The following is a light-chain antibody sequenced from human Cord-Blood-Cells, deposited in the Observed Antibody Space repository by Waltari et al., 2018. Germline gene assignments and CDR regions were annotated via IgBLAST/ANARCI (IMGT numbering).Light chain of an antibody. J-gene: IGKJ1*01. CDR2: DAS. CDR3: QQLSNWPPT. CDR1: QRSSSY. Sequence: EIVLTQSPATLSFSPGERATLSSRASQRSSSYLAWYQQKPGQAPRLLIYDASNRATGIPARFSGSCSGTDFTLSISCLVPGYFAVYYCQQLSNWPPTFGQWTKVEIK. V-gene: IGKV3-11*01.